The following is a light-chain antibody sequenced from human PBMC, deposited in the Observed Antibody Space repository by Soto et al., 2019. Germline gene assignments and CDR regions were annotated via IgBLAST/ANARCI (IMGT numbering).Light chain of an antibody. V-gene: IGKV3-20*01. CDR3: QQYGNSAWT. J-gene: IGKJ1*01. CDR2: AAS. CDR1: QNVRSPY. Sequence: EIVLTQSPGTLSLSPGERATFSCRASQNVRSPYLAWYQQKPGQAPRLLIYAASSRAAGIPDRFSGSGSGTDFTLTISRLEPEDFAVYYCQQYGNSAWTFGQGTKVEIK.